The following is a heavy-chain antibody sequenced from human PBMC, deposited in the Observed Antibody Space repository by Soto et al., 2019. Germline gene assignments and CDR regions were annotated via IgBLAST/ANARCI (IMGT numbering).Heavy chain of an antibody. CDR1: GYTFTSYG. CDR2: ISAYNGNT. V-gene: IGHV1-18*01. Sequence: ASVKVSCKASGYTFTSYGISWVRQAPGQGLEWMGWISAYNGNTNHAQKLQGRVTMTTDTSTSTAYMELRSLRSDDTAVYYCARDRELLALYYYYGMDVWGQGTTVTVSS. D-gene: IGHD1-26*01. CDR3: ARDRELLALYYYYGMDV. J-gene: IGHJ6*02.